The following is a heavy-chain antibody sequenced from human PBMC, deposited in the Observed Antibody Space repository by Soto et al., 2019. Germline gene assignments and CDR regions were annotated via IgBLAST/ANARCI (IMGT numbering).Heavy chain of an antibody. Sequence: QVQLVQSGAEVKKPGASVKVSGKASGYTFTSYGISWVRQAPGQGLEWMGWISAYNGNRNYAQKLQGRVTMTTDTSTSTAYIELRSLRSDDTAVYYCARADMSLVWFDPWGQGTLVTVSS. CDR3: ARADMSLVWFDP. CDR1: GYTFTSYG. D-gene: IGHD2-15*01. CDR2: ISAYNGNR. V-gene: IGHV1-18*01. J-gene: IGHJ5*02.